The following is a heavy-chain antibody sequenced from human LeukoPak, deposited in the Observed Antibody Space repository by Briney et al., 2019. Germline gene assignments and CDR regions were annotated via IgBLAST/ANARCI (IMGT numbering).Heavy chain of an antibody. CDR3: ARGVDYGDYPRWWPRFDY. CDR1: GGSFSGYY. J-gene: IGHJ4*02. Sequence: PSETLSLTCAVYGGSFSGYYWSWIRQPPGKGLEWIGEINHSGSTNYNPSLKSRVTISVDTSKNQFSLKLSSVTAADTAVYYCARGVDYGDYPRWWPRFDYWGQGTLVTVSS. V-gene: IGHV4-34*01. D-gene: IGHD4-17*01. CDR2: INHSGST.